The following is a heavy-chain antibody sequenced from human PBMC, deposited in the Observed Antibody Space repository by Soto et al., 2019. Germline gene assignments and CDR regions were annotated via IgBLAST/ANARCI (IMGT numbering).Heavy chain of an antibody. CDR3: AKFEGHTLEYWYLDF. CDR1: GFTFSAYA. J-gene: IGHJ2*01. V-gene: IGHV3-23*01. D-gene: IGHD1-1*01. CDR2: IHGGGGAT. Sequence: EGPLLESGGGLVQPGGSLRLSCAASGFTFSAYAIGWVRQAPGKGLEWVSTIHGGGGATHYADSVEGRFTNSRDDSKNTLYPQMNSLRAEDTAVYYCAKFEGHTLEYWYLDFWGRGTLVTVSS.